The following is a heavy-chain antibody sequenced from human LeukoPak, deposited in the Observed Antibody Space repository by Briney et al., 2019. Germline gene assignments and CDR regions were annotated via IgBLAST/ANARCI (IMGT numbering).Heavy chain of an antibody. D-gene: IGHD3-22*01. CDR3: ARQFYYYDSSGYEY. Sequence: SETLSLTCAVYGGSFSGYYWSWIRQPPGKGLEWIGEINHSGSTNYNPSLKSRVTISVDTSKNQFSLKLSSVTAADTAVCYCARQFYYYDSSGYEYWGQGALVTVSS. CDR2: INHSGST. J-gene: IGHJ4*02. CDR1: GGSFSGYY. V-gene: IGHV4-34*01.